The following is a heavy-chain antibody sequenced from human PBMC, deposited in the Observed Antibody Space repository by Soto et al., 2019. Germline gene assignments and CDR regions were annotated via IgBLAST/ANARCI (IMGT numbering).Heavy chain of an antibody. CDR3: AHRATMTIFGLSIDNCIWFDP. V-gene: IGHV2-5*02. J-gene: IGHJ5*02. Sequence: QINLIESGPTLVKPTQTLTLTCTFSGFSLSTSGAAVGWVRQPPGRALEWLALIYWDGDKRYNASLGNRLTITKDTSMNQVVLTLTNVDPADTATYYCAHRATMTIFGLSIDNCIWFDPWGQGTRVIVSS. D-gene: IGHD3-3*01. CDR1: GFSLSTSGAA. CDR2: IYWDGDK.